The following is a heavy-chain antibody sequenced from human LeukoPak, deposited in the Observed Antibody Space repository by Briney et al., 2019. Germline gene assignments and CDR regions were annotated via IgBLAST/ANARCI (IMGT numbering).Heavy chain of an antibody. D-gene: IGHD2-15*01. CDR3: ARTGSGGATSYSNWFDP. CDR2: IYYSGST. CDR1: GGSISSYY. J-gene: IGHJ5*02. V-gene: IGHV4-59*01. Sequence: SETLSLTCTASGGSISSYYWSWIRQPPGKGLEWIGYIYYSGSTNYNPSLKSRVTISVDTSKNQFSLKLSSVTAADTAVYYCARTGSGGATSYSNWFDPWGQGTLVTVSS.